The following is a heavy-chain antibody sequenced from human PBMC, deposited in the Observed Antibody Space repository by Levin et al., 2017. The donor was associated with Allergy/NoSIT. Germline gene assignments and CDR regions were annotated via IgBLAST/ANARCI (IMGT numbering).Heavy chain of an antibody. CDR3: ARDRGVLRFSDGQPPDYYMDG. D-gene: IGHD3-3*01. V-gene: IGHV1-46*03. J-gene: IGHJ6*03. Sequence: ASVKVSCKASGYIFTTHYMHWVRQAPGQGLEWMGIINPNDGSTTYAQKFQGRVTMIRDTSTSTVYMELSSLRSEDTALYYCARDRGVLRFSDGQPPDYYMDGWGKGTTIIVSS. CDR2: INPNDGST. CDR1: GYIFTTHY.